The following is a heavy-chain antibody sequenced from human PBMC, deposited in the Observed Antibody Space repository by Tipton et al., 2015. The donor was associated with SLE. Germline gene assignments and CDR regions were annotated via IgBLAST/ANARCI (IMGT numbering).Heavy chain of an antibody. Sequence: TLSLTCAVSGGSFTMYYWSWIRQPPGKGLEWIGEINHSGSTNYNPSLKSRVTISVDTSKNQFSLKLSSVTAADTAVYYCARGPGTSSSHWGQGTLVTVSS. V-gene: IGHV4-34*01. CDR3: ARGPGTSSSH. J-gene: IGHJ4*02. CDR1: GGSFTMYY. D-gene: IGHD6-6*01. CDR2: INHSGST.